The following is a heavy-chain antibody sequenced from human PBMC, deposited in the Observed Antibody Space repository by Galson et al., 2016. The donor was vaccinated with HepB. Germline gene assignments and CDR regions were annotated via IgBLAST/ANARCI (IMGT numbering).Heavy chain of an antibody. D-gene: IGHD3-3*01. J-gene: IGHJ6*02. CDR3: AKDLGFLEWLFFDSDCYYGLDV. CDR1: GFTFSSYA. Sequence: SLRLSCAASGFTFSSYAMSWVRQAPGKGLEWVSAISGSGGSTYYADSVKGRFTISRDNSKNTLYLQMNSLRGEDTAVYYCAKDLGFLEWLFFDSDCYYGLDVWGQGTTVTVSS. CDR2: ISGSGGST. V-gene: IGHV3-23*01.